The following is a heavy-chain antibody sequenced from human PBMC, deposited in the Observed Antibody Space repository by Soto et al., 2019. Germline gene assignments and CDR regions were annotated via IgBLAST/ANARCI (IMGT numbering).Heavy chain of an antibody. CDR2: IIPIFGTA. Sequence: GASVKVSCKASGGTFSSYAISWVRQAPGQGLEWMGGIIPIFGTANYAQKFQGRVTITADKSTSTAYMELSSLRSEDTAVYYCARGRRGVDTAMGDFDYWGQGTLVTVSS. CDR1: GGTFSSYA. D-gene: IGHD5-18*01. J-gene: IGHJ4*02. CDR3: ARGRRGVDTAMGDFDY. V-gene: IGHV1-69*06.